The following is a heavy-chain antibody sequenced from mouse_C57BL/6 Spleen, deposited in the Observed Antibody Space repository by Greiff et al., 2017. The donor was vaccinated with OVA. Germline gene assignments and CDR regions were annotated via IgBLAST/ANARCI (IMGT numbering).Heavy chain of an antibody. V-gene: IGHV1-64*01. Sequence: VQLQQPGAELVKPGASVKLSCKASGYTFTSYWMHWVKQRPGQGLEWIGMIHPNSGSTNYNEKFKSKATLTVDKSSSTAYMQLSSLTSEDSAVYYCARSGYGYDGAWFAYWGQGTLVTVSA. CDR1: GYTFTSYW. J-gene: IGHJ3*01. CDR2: IHPNSGST. CDR3: ARSGYGYDGAWFAY. D-gene: IGHD2-2*01.